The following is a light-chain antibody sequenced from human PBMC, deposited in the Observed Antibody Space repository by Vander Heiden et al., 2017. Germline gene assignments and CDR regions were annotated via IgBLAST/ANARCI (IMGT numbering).Light chain of an antibody. V-gene: IGKV1-39*01. CDR1: QSISNY. J-gene: IGKJ1*01. CDR2: AAS. CDR3: QQSYTIPWT. Sequence: DIQMPPSPSSLSASVGDRVAITCRASQSISNYLNWYQQIPGKAPKVLIYAASSLQSGVPSRFGGSGSGTDFTLTITSLQPEDSAIYYCQQSYTIPWTFGQGTKVEI.